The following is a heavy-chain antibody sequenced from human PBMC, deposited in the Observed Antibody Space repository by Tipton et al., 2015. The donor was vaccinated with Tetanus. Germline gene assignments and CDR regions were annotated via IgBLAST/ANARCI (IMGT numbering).Heavy chain of an antibody. CDR3: AREADCSGGSCFSGDFDN. CDR2: SWYDGTGK. J-gene: IGHJ4*02. Sequence: SLRLSCAASGFSFSSYGIHWVRQAPGKGLEWVAVSWYDGTGKYYADSVKGRFTISRDNSKNTLYLQMNSLRAEDTAVYYCAREADCSGGSCFSGDFDNWGQGTQVTVSS. V-gene: IGHV3-33*01. D-gene: IGHD2-15*01. CDR1: GFSFSSYG.